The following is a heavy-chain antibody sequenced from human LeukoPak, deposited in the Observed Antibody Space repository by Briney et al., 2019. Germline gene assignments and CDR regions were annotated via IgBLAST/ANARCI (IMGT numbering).Heavy chain of an antibody. CDR1: GFTFSTAW. D-gene: IGHD3-10*01. CDR2: IYSDGSDK. Sequence: PGGSLRLSCAAFGFTFSTAWMHWVRQAPGKGLVWVSRIYSDGSDKTYADSVRGRFTISRDNAKNTVYLQMNSLRAEDSAVYYCASDSGHAFYFWGQGTMVTVSS. J-gene: IGHJ3*01. V-gene: IGHV3-74*01. CDR3: ASDSGHAFYF.